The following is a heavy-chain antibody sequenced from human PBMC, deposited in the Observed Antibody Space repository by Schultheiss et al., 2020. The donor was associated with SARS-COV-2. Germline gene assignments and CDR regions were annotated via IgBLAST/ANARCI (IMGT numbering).Heavy chain of an antibody. J-gene: IGHJ6*02. CDR1: GYSISSGYY. V-gene: IGHV4-61*01. CDR3: ARVVDTAMDYYYYYGMDV. CDR2: IYSGGST. Sequence: SETLSLTCAVSGYSISSGYYWSWIRQPPGKGLEWIGHIYSGGSTNYNPSLKSRVTISVDTSKNQFSLKLSSVTAADTAVYYCARVVDTAMDYYYYYGMDVWGQGTTVTVSS. D-gene: IGHD5-18*01.